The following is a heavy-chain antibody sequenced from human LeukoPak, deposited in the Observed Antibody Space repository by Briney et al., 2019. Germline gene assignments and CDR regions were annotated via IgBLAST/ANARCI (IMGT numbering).Heavy chain of an antibody. CDR3: ARDVSDCSGGSCYSYFDY. Sequence: ASVKVSCKASGYTFTSYYMHWVRQAPGQGLEWMGIINPSGGNTSYAQKFQGRVTMTRDTSTSTVYMELSSLRSEDTAVYCCARDVSDCSGGSCYSYFDYWGQGTLVAVSS. CDR2: INPSGGNT. V-gene: IGHV1-46*01. D-gene: IGHD2-15*01. CDR1: GYTFTSYY. J-gene: IGHJ4*02.